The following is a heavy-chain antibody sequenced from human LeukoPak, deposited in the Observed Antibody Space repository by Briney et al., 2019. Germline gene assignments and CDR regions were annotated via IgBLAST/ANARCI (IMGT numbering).Heavy chain of an antibody. CDR2: ISGSGGST. Sequence: GGSLRLSCAASGFTFSSYAMSWVRQAPGKGLEWVSAISGSGGSTYYADSVKGRFTISRDNSKNTLYLQMNSLRAEDTAVYYCAKVGQRHRSSWYYFDYWGQGTLVTVSS. CDR3: AKVGQRHRSSWYYFDY. D-gene: IGHD6-13*01. V-gene: IGHV3-23*01. CDR1: GFTFSSYA. J-gene: IGHJ4*02.